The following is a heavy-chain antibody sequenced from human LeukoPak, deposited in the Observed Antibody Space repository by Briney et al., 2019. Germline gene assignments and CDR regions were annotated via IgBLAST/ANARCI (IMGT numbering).Heavy chain of an antibody. CDR1: GFTFSNSW. J-gene: IGHJ4*02. D-gene: IGHD1-1*01. CDR2: INHDGGNT. V-gene: IGHV3-74*01. Sequence: GGSLRLSCAASGFTFSNSWFHWVRQAPGEGLVWVSRINHDGGNTAYADSVKGRFTVSRDNAKNTVYLQMNSLRTEDTAIYYCARPPGTSPCFDYWGQGVLVTVSS. CDR3: ARPPGTSPCFDY.